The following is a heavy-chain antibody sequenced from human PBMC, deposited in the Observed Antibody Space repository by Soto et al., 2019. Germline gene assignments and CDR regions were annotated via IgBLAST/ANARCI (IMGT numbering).Heavy chain of an antibody. D-gene: IGHD6-13*01. CDR3: AREGIPYSSSNSLIPARAFDI. Sequence: SQTLSLTCAISGDRVSSNSAAWNWIRQSPSRGLEWLGRTYYMSKWYNDYAGSVKSRITINPDTSKNQVSLQLNSVTPEDTAVYYCAREGIPYSSSNSLIPARAFDIWGQGTMVTVSS. CDR1: GDRVSSNSAA. J-gene: IGHJ3*02. V-gene: IGHV6-1*01. CDR2: TYYMSKWYN.